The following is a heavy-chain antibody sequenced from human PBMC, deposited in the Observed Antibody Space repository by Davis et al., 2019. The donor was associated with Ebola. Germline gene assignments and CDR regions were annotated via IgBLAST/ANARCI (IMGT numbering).Heavy chain of an antibody. D-gene: IGHD3-22*01. J-gene: IGHJ5*02. CDR3: ARDDDSSGQGFDP. CDR1: GFTFSSYA. Sequence: GESLKISCAASGFTFSSYAMSWVRQAPGKGLEWVSAISGSGGSTYYADSVKGRFTISRDNSKNTLYLQMNSLRAEDTAVYYCARDDDSSGQGFDPWGQGTLVTVSS. CDR2: ISGSGGST. V-gene: IGHV3-23*01.